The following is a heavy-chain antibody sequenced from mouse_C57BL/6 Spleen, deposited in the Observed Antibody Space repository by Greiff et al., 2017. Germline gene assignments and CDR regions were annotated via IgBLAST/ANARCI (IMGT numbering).Heavy chain of an antibody. CDR1: GYTFTSYW. D-gene: IGHD1-1*01. Sequence: QVQLQQPGTELVKPGASVKLSCKASGYTFTSYWMHWVKPRPGQGLEWIGNINPSNGGTNYNEKFKSKATLTVDKSSSTAYMQLSSLTSEDSAVYYCAREVDYYGSSPYYFDYWGQGTTLTVSS. V-gene: IGHV1-53*01. CDR2: INPSNGGT. J-gene: IGHJ2*01. CDR3: AREVDYYGSSPYYFDY.